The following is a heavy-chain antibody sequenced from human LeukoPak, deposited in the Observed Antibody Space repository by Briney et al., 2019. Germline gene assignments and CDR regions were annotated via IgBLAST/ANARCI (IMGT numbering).Heavy chain of an antibody. CDR1: GFIVNNYY. J-gene: IGHJ4*02. CDR2: LYSGGMT. V-gene: IGHV3-53*01. Sequence: GGSLRLSCSASGFIVNNYYMTWVRQAPGKGLECVSILYSGGMTYYADSVKGRFTISADNSKNTVNLQMSSLRVEDTAIYYCARMFGGNYYGYYFDNWGQGSMLTVSS. CDR3: ARMFGGNYYGYYFDN. D-gene: IGHD5-12*01.